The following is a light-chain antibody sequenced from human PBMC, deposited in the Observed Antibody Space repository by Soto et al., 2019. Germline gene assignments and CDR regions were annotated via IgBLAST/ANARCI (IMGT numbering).Light chain of an antibody. J-gene: IGKJ1*01. CDR2: DAS. V-gene: IGKV1-5*01. Sequence: DIQMTQSPSTLSASVGDRVTITCRASQSISSWLAWYQQKPGKAPKLLIYDASSLESGVPSRFSGSGSGTEFTLNIRSLQPDDFATYYCQQYNSYWTFGQGTKVDI. CDR3: QQYNSYWT. CDR1: QSISSW.